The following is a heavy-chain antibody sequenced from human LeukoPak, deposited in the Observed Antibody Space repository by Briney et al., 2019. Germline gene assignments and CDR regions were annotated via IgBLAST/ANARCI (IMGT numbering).Heavy chain of an antibody. V-gene: IGHV1-69*06. CDR1: GGTFSSHA. J-gene: IGHJ6*03. Sequence: SVKVSCKASGGTFSSHAISWVRQAPGQGLEWMGGIIPIFGTANYAQKFQGRVTITADKSTSTAYMELSSLRSEDTAVYYCARAETQWRTAYCYMDVWGKGTTVTVSS. CDR3: ARAETQWRTAYCYMDV. CDR2: IIPIFGTA. D-gene: IGHD6-19*01.